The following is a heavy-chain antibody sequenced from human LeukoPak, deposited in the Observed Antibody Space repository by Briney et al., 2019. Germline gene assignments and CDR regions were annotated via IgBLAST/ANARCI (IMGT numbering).Heavy chain of an antibody. D-gene: IGHD6-13*01. V-gene: IGHV4-59*12. Sequence: SETLSLTCTVSGGSISSYYWSWIRQPPGKGLEWIGYIYYSGSTNYNPSLKSRVTISVDTSKNQFSPKLSSVTAADTAVYYCAGEYSSSWYRWFDPWGQGTLVTVSS. J-gene: IGHJ5*02. CDR1: GGSISSYY. CDR3: AGEYSSSWYRWFDP. CDR2: IYYSGST.